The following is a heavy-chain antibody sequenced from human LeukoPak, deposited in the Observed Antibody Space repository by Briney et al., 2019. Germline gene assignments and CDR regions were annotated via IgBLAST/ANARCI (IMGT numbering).Heavy chain of an antibody. V-gene: IGHV4-34*01. CDR2: INQSGST. Sequence: SETLSLTCAVYGGSFSGYYWCWIRQSPGKGLEWIGEINQSGSTNHNPSLKSRVTISVDTSKNQFSLKVSSVTAADTAVYYCARGYGSGFAYWGQGTLVTVSS. D-gene: IGHD3-10*01. CDR3: ARGYGSGFAY. J-gene: IGHJ4*02. CDR1: GGSFSGYY.